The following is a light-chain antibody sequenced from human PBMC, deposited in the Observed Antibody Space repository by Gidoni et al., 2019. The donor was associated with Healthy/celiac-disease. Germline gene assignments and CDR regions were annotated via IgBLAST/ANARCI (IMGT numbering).Light chain of an antibody. CDR2: AAS. CDR1: QSISSY. CDR3: QQSYSTPL. V-gene: IGKV1-39*01. J-gene: IGKJ3*01. Sequence: DLLMTQSPSSLSASVGDRVTIPRRASQSISSYLTWYQQKPGKAPKLLIDAASSLQSGVPSRFSGSGSGKDFTLTIRSLQDEDFATYYCQQSYSTPLFGPGTKVDIK.